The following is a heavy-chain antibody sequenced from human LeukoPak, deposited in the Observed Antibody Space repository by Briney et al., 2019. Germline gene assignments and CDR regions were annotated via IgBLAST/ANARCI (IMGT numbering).Heavy chain of an antibody. CDR2: FDPEDGET. CDR3: ARGLNDYGGNSDFDY. D-gene: IGHD4-23*01. V-gene: IGHV1-24*01. Sequence: GASVKVSCKVSGYTLTELSMHWVRQAPGKGLEWMGGFDPEDGETIYAQKFQGRVTMTEDTSTDTAYMELRSLRSDDTAVYYCARGLNDYGGNSDFDYWGQGTLVTVSS. CDR1: GYTLTELS. J-gene: IGHJ4*02.